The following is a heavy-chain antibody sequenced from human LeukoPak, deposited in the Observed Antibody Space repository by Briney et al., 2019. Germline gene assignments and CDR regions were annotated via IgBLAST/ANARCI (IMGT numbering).Heavy chain of an antibody. CDR3: ARVVSGSYFPFDY. J-gene: IGHJ4*02. D-gene: IGHD1-26*01. CDR1: GYTFTGYY. V-gene: IGHV1-2*02. Sequence: AASVKVSCKASGYTFTGYYMHWVRQAPGQGLEWMGWINPNSGGTNYAQKFQGRVTMARDTSINTAYMELSRLRSDDTAVYYCARVVSGSYFPFDYWGQGTLVTVSS. CDR2: INPNSGGT.